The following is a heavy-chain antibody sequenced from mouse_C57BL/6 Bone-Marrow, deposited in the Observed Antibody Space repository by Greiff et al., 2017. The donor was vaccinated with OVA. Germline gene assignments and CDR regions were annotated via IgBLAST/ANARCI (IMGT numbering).Heavy chain of an antibody. D-gene: IGHD3-2*02. CDR1: GYTFTSYG. V-gene: IGHV1-81*01. CDR2: IYPRSGNT. CDR3: AKAAQATFAWFAY. J-gene: IGHJ3*01. Sequence: VQLQQSGAELARPGASVKLSCKASGYTFTSYGISWVQQRTGQGLEWIGEIYPRSGNTYYNEKFKGKATLTAEKSSSTAYMELRSLTSEASAVYFCAKAAQATFAWFAYWGQGTLVTVSA.